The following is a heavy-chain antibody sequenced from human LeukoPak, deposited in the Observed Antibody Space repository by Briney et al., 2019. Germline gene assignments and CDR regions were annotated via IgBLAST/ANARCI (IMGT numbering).Heavy chain of an antibody. CDR1: GSTFSSYA. Sequence: SVKVSCKASGSTFSSYAISWVRQAPGQGLEWMGGIIPIFGTANYAQKFQGRVTITADESTSTAYMELSSLRSEDTAVYYCARDSRYPTVAFDIWGQGTMVTVSS. CDR2: IIPIFGTA. J-gene: IGHJ3*02. CDR3: ARDSRYPTVAFDI. D-gene: IGHD3-9*01. V-gene: IGHV1-69*01.